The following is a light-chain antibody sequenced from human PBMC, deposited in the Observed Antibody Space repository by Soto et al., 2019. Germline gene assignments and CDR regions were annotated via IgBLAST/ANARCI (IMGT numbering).Light chain of an antibody. CDR3: QQGSNWPPWT. V-gene: IGKV3-11*01. Sequence: IVWTKSKDSLSXXPGEXATLXXWXSQSVSSYLAWYQQKPGQSPRLLIYDASNRATGIPARFSGSGSGTDFTLTISSLEPEDFAVYYCQQGSNWPPWTFGQVTKLDVK. J-gene: IGKJ1*01. CDR1: QSVSSY. CDR2: DAS.